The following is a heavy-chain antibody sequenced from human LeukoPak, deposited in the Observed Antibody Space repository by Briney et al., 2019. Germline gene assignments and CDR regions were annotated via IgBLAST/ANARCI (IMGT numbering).Heavy chain of an antibody. CDR3: AREYTLYRSGWFLDY. V-gene: IGHV4-39*07. CDR2: IDYSGNT. CDR1: HDSRYSSIFY. Sequence: PSETLSLTCAVYHDSRYSSIFYWGWVRQPPGKGLEWIGTIDYSGNTYYNPSLKSRATISTDTSRSQFSLNLSSVTAADTAVYYCAREYTLYRSGWFLDYWGQGTVVTVSS. J-gene: IGHJ4*02. D-gene: IGHD6-19*01.